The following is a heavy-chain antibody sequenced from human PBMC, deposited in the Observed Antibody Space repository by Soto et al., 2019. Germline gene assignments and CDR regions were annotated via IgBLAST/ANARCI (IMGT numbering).Heavy chain of an antibody. CDR2: MFPWTSDT. D-gene: IGHD1-7*01. CDR1: GYTFNSFW. CDR3: VTTRDGTTFFPH. V-gene: IGHV5-51*01. J-gene: IGHJ4*02. Sequence: PGESLKISCQGSGYTFNSFWIGWVRQMPGEGLEWMGLMFPWTSDTRYSPSFQGHVSISVDRSTGTGYLQWNSLKGSDTAMYYCVTTRDGTTFFPHWGQGTPVTVS.